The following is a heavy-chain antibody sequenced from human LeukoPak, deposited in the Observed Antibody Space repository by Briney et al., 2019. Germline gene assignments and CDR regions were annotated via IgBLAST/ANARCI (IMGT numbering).Heavy chain of an antibody. J-gene: IGHJ3*01. V-gene: IGHV4-61*02. D-gene: IGHD7-27*01. Sequence: PSQTLSLTCTVSGGSITSGIYYWGWIRQPAGKGLEWIGRLYTDGSTRYNPALKSRVTISVDKSKNQFSLKLSSVTAADTAVYYCAREMGKAFGVWGHGTMVTVSS. CDR1: GGSITSGIYY. CDR3: AREMGKAFGV. CDR2: LYTDGST.